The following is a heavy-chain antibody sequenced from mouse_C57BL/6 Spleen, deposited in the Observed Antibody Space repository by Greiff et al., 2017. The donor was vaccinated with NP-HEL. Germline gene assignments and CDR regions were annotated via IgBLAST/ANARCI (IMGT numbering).Heavy chain of an antibody. V-gene: IGHV1-9*01. J-gene: IGHJ2*01. CDR1: GYTFTGYW. CDR3: ARPPIYYYGSSSYFDY. D-gene: IGHD1-1*01. CDR2: ILPGSGST. Sequence: QVQLQQSGAELMKPGASVKLSCKATGYTFTGYWIEWVKQRPGHGLEWIGEILPGSGSTNYNEKFKGKATFTADTSSNTAYMQLSSLTTEDSAIYYCARPPIYYYGSSSYFDYWGQGTTLTVSS.